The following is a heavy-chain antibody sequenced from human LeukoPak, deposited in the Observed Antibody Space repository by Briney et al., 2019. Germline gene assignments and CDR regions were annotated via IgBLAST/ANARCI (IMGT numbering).Heavy chain of an antibody. J-gene: IGHJ3*02. CDR2: IYYSGST. D-gene: IGHD6-13*01. CDR1: GVSVSSGGYY. CDR3: ARLSRIAAAGYDAFDI. V-gene: IGHV4-61*08. Sequence: PSETLSLTCTVSGVSVSSGGYYWSWIRQPPGKGLEWVGYIYYSGSTNYNPSLKSRVTISVDTSKNQFSLKLSSVTAADTAVYYCARLSRIAAAGYDAFDIWGQGTMVTVSS.